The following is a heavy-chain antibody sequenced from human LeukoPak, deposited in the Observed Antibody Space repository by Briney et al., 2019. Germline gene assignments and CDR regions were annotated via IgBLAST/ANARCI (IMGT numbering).Heavy chain of an antibody. J-gene: IGHJ6*02. CDR2: INPSGGST. V-gene: IGHV1-46*01. CDR1: GYTFTSYY. D-gene: IGHD6-19*01. Sequence: ASVKVSCKASGYTFTSYYMHWVRQAPGQGLEWMGIINPSGGSTSYAQKFQGRVTMTRDTSTSTVYMELSSLRSEDTAVYYCARALQWLVGDYDYYYYYGMDVWGQGTTVAVSS. CDR3: ARALQWLVGDYDYYYYYGMDV.